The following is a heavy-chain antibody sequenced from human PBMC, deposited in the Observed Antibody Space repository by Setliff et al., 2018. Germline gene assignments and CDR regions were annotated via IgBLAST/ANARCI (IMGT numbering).Heavy chain of an antibody. V-gene: IGHV1-2*02. D-gene: IGHD3-10*01. CDR1: GYTFTGYY. Sequence: GASVKVSCKASGYTFTGYYMHWVRQAPGQGLEWMGWINPNSGGTNYAQKFQGRVTMTRDTSISTAYMELSRLRSDDTAVYYCARRGQVPMVRGVTAPASYYYYYMDVWGKGTTVTVSS. CDR2: INPNSGGT. CDR3: ARRGQVPMVRGVTAPASYYYYYMDV. J-gene: IGHJ6*03.